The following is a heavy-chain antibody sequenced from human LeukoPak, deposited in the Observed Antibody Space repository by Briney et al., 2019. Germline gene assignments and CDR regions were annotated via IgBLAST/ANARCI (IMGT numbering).Heavy chain of an antibody. Sequence: PGESLKMSCQGSGYTFKTYWIAWVRQMPGNGLQWMGSIYPADFDTRYSPSFQGQVTISADKSINTAYLQWNTLKASDTAKYYCARLGAVARGIDYWGQGTLVTVSS. CDR3: ARLGAVARGIDY. V-gene: IGHV5-51*01. CDR1: GYTFKTYW. D-gene: IGHD6-19*01. J-gene: IGHJ4*02. CDR2: IYPADFDT.